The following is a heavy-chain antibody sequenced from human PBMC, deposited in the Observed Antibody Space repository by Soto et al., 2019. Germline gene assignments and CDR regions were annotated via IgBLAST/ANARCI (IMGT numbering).Heavy chain of an antibody. CDR2: INAPSTST. Sequence: EVHLVESGGGLVQPGGSLRLSYAASGFIFSDYGLTWVRQAPGKGLEWVSHINAPSTSTLYADSVRGRFTISRDNAKNSVYLQMSSLSDEDTAVYYCTRDPEGDLDFDYWGQGTLVTVSS. CDR3: TRDPEGDLDFDY. J-gene: IGHJ4*02. CDR1: GFIFSDYG. D-gene: IGHD2-21*02. V-gene: IGHV3-48*02.